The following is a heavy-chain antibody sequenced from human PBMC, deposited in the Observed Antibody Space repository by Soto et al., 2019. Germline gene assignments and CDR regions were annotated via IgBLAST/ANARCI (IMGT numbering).Heavy chain of an antibody. J-gene: IGHJ4*02. V-gene: IGHV1-18*01. CDR2: ISAYNGNT. D-gene: IGHD2-2*01. CDR1: GYTFTSYG. Sequence: GASVKVSCKASGYTFTSYGISWVRQAPGQGLEWMGSISAYNGNTNYAQKLQGRVTMTTDTSTSTAYMELRSLRSDDTAVYYCARDSFYCSSTSCSFDYWGQGTLVTVSS. CDR3: ARDSFYCSSTSCSFDY.